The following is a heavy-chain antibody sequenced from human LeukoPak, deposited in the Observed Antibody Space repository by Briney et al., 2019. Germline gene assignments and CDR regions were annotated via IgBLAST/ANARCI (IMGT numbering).Heavy chain of an antibody. CDR1: GGSISSYY. J-gene: IGHJ4*02. V-gene: IGHV4-59*08. D-gene: IGHD3-16*01. CDR2: IYYSGST. CDR3: ARHHGGYFDY. Sequence: SEPLSLTCTVSGGSISSYYWSWIRQPPGKGLEWIGYIYYSGSTNYNPSLKSRVTISVDTSKNQFSLKLSSVTAADTAVYYCARHHGGYFDYWGQGTLVTVSS.